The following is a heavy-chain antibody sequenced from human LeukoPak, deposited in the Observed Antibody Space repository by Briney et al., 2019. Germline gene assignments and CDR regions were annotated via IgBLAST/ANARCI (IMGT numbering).Heavy chain of an antibody. V-gene: IGHV4-39*01. D-gene: IGHD3-16*01. Sequence: PSETLSLTCTVSGGSISSSSYYWGWIRQPPGKGLEWIGRIYYSGSTYYNPSLKSRVTISVDTSKNQFSLKLSSVTAADTAVYYCARHGVGVGYFDYWGQGTLVTVSS. CDR1: GGSISSSSYY. CDR2: IYYSGST. CDR3: ARHGVGVGYFDY. J-gene: IGHJ4*02.